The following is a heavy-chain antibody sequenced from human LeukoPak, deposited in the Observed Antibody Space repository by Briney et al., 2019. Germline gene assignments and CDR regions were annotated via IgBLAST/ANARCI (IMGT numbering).Heavy chain of an antibody. Sequence: GGSLRLSCAASGFTFSTYSMNWVRQAPGKGLEWVSSISTTGTYIYYADSVKGRFTISRDNAKNSLFLQMNSLRAEDTAVYYCASSLASARAAGYYFDYWGQGTLVTVSS. CDR2: ISTTGTYI. CDR1: GFTFSTYS. D-gene: IGHD6-6*01. CDR3: ASSLASARAAGYYFDY. V-gene: IGHV3-21*01. J-gene: IGHJ4*02.